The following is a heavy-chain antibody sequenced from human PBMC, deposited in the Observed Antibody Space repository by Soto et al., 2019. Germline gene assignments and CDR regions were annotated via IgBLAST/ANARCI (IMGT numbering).Heavy chain of an antibody. J-gene: IGHJ6*02. CDR3: TRILWSSRRDALDI. CDR1: GFTFRSYA. V-gene: IGHV3-23*01. D-gene: IGHD2-21*01. CDR2: IGTSGTPT. Sequence: DVQLLESGGDLVQPGGSLRLSCIASGFTFRSYAMAWVRQAPGEDLEWVSAIGTSGTPTLYADSVKSRFSISRDDSRNTVSLQMNSLGVEDMATYYCTRILWSSRRDALDIWGQGTTVTVSS.